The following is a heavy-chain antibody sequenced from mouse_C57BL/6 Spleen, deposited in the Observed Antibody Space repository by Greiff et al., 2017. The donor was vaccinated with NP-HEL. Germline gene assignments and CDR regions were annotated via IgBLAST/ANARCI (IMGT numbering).Heavy chain of an antibody. CDR2: IYPGDGDT. Sequence: QVQLQQSGPELVKPGASVKLSCKASGYAFSSSWMNWVKQRPGQGLEWIGRIYPGDGDTNYNGKFKGKATLTADKSSSTAYMQLSSLTSEDSAVYFGAREDYYGSGSWLAYWGQGTLVTVSA. CDR3: AREDYYGSGSWLAY. V-gene: IGHV1-82*01. J-gene: IGHJ3*01. CDR1: GYAFSSSW. D-gene: IGHD1-1*01.